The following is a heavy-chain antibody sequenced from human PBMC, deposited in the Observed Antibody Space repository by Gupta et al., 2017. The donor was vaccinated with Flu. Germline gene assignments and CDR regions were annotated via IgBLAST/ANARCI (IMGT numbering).Heavy chain of an antibody. CDR1: GFTFSSYA. CDR2: ISGSGGST. CDR3: AKGPKITMVRGDYFDY. Sequence: EVQLLESGGGLVQPGGSLRLSCAASGFTFSSYAMSWVRQAPGKGLEWVSAISGSGGSTYYADSVKGRFTISRDNSKNTLYLQMNSLRAEDTAVYYCAKGPKITMVRGDYFDYWGQGTLVTVSS. J-gene: IGHJ4*02. D-gene: IGHD3-10*01. V-gene: IGHV3-23*01.